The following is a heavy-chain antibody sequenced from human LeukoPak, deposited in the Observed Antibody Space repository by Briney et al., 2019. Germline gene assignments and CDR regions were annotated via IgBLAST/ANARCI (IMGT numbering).Heavy chain of an antibody. D-gene: IGHD6-19*01. V-gene: IGHV3-7*01. Sequence: GGSLRLSCAASGFGFTFSTSWMSWVRQAPGKGLEWVANIKQDGSEKYYVDSVKGRFTISRDNAKNSLYLQMDSLIVEDTALYYCVRISTAVAGGDYWGQGTLVTVSS. CDR2: IKQDGSEK. CDR3: VRISTAVAGGDY. CDR1: GFGFTFSTSW. J-gene: IGHJ4*02.